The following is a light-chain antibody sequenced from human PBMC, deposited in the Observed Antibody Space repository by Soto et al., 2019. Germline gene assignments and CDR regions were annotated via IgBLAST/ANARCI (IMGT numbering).Light chain of an antibody. CDR1: QSISSY. V-gene: IGKV1-5*01. CDR2: DAS. J-gene: IGKJ5*01. CDR3: QQYNSYSPAT. Sequence: DIQMTQSPSSLSASVGDRVTITCRASQSISSYLNWYQQKPGKAPKLLIFDASTLESGVPSRFSGRGSETEFTLTISSLQPDDFATYYCQQYNSYSPATFGQGTRLEIK.